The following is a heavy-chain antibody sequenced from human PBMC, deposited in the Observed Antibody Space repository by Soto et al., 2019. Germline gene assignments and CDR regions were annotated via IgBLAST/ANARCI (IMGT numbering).Heavy chain of an antibody. CDR2: IYYSGST. Sequence: QLQLQESGPGLVKPSETLSLTCTVSGGSISSSSYYWGWIRQPPGKGLEWIGSIYYSGSTYYNPSLKSRVTIAVDTSKNQFSLKLSSVTAADTAVYYWARCPPYSLELRQPFDYWGQGTLVTVSS. J-gene: IGHJ4*02. D-gene: IGHD1-7*01. CDR1: GGSISSSSYY. CDR3: ARCPPYSLELRQPFDY. V-gene: IGHV4-39*01.